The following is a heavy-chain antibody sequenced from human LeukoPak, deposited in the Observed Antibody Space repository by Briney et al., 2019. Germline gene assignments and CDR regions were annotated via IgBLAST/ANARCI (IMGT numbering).Heavy chain of an antibody. Sequence: GGSLRLSCAASGFTFSSYAVTWVRQAPGKGLEWVSAISGSGGSTYYSDSVKGRFTISRDNSKNTLYLQMNSLRAEDTAVYYCAKGFSSSQTRGPFDIWGQGTMVTVSS. CDR3: AKGFSSSQTRGPFDI. CDR2: ISGSGGST. J-gene: IGHJ3*02. V-gene: IGHV3-23*01. CDR1: GFTFSSYA. D-gene: IGHD6-13*01.